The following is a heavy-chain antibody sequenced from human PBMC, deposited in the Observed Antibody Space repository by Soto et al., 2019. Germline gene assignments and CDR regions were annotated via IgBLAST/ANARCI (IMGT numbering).Heavy chain of an antibody. Sequence: EVQLLESGGGLVQPGGSLRLSCAASGFTFSSYAMSWVRQAPGKGLEWVSAISGSGGSTYYADSVKGRFTISRDNSKNPRYLQMNSLRAEDTAVYYCAKESRRYCSSTSCFDAFDIWGQGTMVTVSS. D-gene: IGHD2-2*01. CDR3: AKESRRYCSSTSCFDAFDI. CDR2: ISGSGGST. V-gene: IGHV3-23*01. J-gene: IGHJ3*02. CDR1: GFTFSSYA.